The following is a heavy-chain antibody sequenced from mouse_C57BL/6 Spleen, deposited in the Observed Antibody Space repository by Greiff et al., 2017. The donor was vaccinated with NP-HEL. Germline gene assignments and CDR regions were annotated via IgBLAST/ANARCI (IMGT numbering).Heavy chain of an antibody. CDR2: ISYDGSN. CDR1: GYSITSGYY. CDR3: ARDGLGFDV. J-gene: IGHJ1*03. Sequence: EVKLVESGPGLVKPSQSLSLTCSVTGYSITSGYYWNWIRQFPGNKLEWMGYISYDGSNNYNPSLKNRISITRDTSKNQFFLKLNSVTTEDTATYYCARDGLGFDVWGTGTTVTVSS. V-gene: IGHV3-6*01. D-gene: IGHD4-1*01.